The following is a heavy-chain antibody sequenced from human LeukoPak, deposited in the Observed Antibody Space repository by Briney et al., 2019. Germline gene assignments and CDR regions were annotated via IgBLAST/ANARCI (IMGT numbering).Heavy chain of an antibody. D-gene: IGHD1-26*01. Sequence: GGSLRLSCAASGFTFSSSAMSWVRQAPGKGLGWVSTISGSGSNTYYADSVQGRFTISRDNSKSTLYLQMNSLRADDTAVYYCAKAYSGSHRGAFDVWGQGTMVTVSS. CDR2: ISGSGSNT. CDR3: AKAYSGSHRGAFDV. V-gene: IGHV3-23*01. J-gene: IGHJ3*01. CDR1: GFTFSSSA.